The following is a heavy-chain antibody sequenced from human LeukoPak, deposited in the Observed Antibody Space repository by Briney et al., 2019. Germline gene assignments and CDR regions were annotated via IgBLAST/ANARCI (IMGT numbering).Heavy chain of an antibody. D-gene: IGHD1-1*01. Sequence: GASVKVSCKASGYTFTGYYMHWVRQAPGQGLEWMGWINPNSGGTNYAQKFQGRVAMTRDTSISTAYMELSRLRSDDTAVYYCARNKVVERRPMFDYWGQGTLVTVSS. J-gene: IGHJ4*02. CDR1: GYTFTGYY. V-gene: IGHV1-2*02. CDR3: ARNKVVERRPMFDY. CDR2: INPNSGGT.